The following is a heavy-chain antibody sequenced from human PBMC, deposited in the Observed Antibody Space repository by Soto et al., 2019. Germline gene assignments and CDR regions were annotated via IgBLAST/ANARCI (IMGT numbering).Heavy chain of an antibody. J-gene: IGHJ6*02. V-gene: IGHV3-23*01. D-gene: IGHD3-9*01. Sequence: GSLRLSCSASGFTFISYAMSWVRQAPGKGLEWVSAISGSGGSTYYADSVKGRFTISRDNSKNTLYLQMNSLRAEDTAVYYCAKDGAVYYDIFTGYYTLFGMDVWGQGTTVTVSS. CDR2: ISGSGGST. CDR3: AKDGAVYYDIFTGYYTLFGMDV. CDR1: GFTFISYA.